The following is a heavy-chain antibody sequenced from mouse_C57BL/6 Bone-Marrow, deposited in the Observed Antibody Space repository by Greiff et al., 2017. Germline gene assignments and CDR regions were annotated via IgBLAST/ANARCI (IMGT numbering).Heavy chain of an antibody. D-gene: IGHD1-1*01. CDR3: ARDAYYYDAMDY. Sequence: EVQVVESGGGLVQSGRSLRLSCATSGFTFSDFYMAWVRQAPGKGLEWIAASSNTANVLTTESSASVKGRFIGSRDTSQSILYLQMNALRAEDTAIYYCARDAYYYDAMDYWGQGTSVTVSS. J-gene: IGHJ4*01. V-gene: IGHV7-1*01. CDR2: SSNTANVLTT. CDR1: GFTFSDFY.